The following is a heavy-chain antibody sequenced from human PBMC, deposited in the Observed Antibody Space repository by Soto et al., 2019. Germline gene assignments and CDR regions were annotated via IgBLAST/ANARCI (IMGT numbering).Heavy chain of an antibody. CDR1: GGSISSSNYY. V-gene: IGHV4-39*01. Sequence: SETLSLTCTVSGGSISSSNYYWGWIRQPPGKGLEWIGSIFYSGITYHNPSLKSRVTISVDTSKNQFSLNLSSVTAADTAVYYCASPPTAILYAFDIWGRGTMVTVSS. D-gene: IGHD5-18*01. J-gene: IGHJ3*02. CDR2: IFYSGIT. CDR3: ASPPTAILYAFDI.